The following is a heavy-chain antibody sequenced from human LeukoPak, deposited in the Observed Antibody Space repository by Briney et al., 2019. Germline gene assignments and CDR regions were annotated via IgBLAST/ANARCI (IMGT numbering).Heavy chain of an antibody. J-gene: IGHJ4*02. CDR2: IYRSGST. CDR3: ARDRGGGVDY. Sequence: SETLSLTCAVSGGSISSGGYSWSWIRQPPGKCLEWIGYIYRSGSTYYNPSLKSRVTISVDRSKDQFSLKLSSVTAADTAVYYCARDRGGGVDYWGQGTLVTVSS. CDR1: GGSISSGGYS. D-gene: IGHD2-15*01. V-gene: IGHV4-30-2*01.